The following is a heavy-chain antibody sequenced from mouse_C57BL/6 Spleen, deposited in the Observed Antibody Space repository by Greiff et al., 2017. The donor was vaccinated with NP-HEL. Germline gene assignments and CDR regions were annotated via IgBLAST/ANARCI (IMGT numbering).Heavy chain of an antibody. CDR1: GFTFSDAW. CDR3: TRQDYYGSSYLDY. CDR2: IRNKANNHAT. D-gene: IGHD1-1*01. J-gene: IGHJ2*01. Sequence: EVHLVESGGGLVQPGGSMKLSCAASGFTFSDAWMDWVRQSPEKGLEWVAEIRNKANNHATYYAESVKGRFTISRDDSKSSVYLQMNSLRAEDTGIYYCTRQDYYGSSYLDYWGQGTTLTVSS. V-gene: IGHV6-6*01.